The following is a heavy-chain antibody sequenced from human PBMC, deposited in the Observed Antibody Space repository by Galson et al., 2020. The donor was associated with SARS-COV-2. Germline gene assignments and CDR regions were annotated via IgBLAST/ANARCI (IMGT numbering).Heavy chain of an antibody. J-gene: IGHJ2*01. D-gene: IGHD3-22*01. CDR2: IYPSGST. V-gene: IGHV4-38-2*01. CDR1: GYSISTTNY. Sequence: SQTLSLTCAVSGYSISTTNYWGCVRQPPGKGLEWIGSIYPSGSTYYNPSLKSRVTISLDTSKNQFSLTLDSVTAADTALYSGARQGVNMIVLVTVPGWYFDLWGRGTLVTVSS. CDR3: ARQGVNMIVLVTVPGWYFDL.